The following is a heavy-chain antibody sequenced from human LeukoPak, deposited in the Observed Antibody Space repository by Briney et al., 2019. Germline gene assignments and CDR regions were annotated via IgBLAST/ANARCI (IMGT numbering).Heavy chain of an antibody. CDR1: GLTFSAYY. V-gene: IGHV3-11*04. J-gene: IGHJ4*02. Sequence: PGGSLRLSCAASGLTFSAYYMTWIRQAPRERLQWVLYISDSGTTAAYTDPVKGRFTISRDNAKNALYLQMNSRRVEDTGIYYCARDVGSDFGGQGTLVSVSS. CDR2: ISDSGTTA. CDR3: ARDVGSDF.